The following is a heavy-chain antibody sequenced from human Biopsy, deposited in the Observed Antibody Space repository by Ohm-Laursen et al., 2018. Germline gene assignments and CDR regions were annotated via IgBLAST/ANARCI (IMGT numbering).Heavy chain of an antibody. CDR3: ARDALGGGSYRFFY. D-gene: IGHD1-26*01. V-gene: IGHV1-69*13. Sequence: SVKVSCKTSGGTFTNYAISWVRQAPGQGLEWMGGITPIFGTANYAQKFQGRVTITADESTSTAYMELSSLRSDDPAVYYWARDALGGGSYRFFYWGQGSLVTVSS. J-gene: IGHJ4*02. CDR2: ITPIFGTA. CDR1: GGTFTNYA.